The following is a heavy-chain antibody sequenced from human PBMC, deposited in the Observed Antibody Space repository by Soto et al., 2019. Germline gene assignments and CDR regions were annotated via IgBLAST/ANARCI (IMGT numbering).Heavy chain of an antibody. CDR3: AKAPGQDIVRTEDWFDP. CDR2: ISGSGGST. J-gene: IGHJ5*02. D-gene: IGHD2-15*01. CDR1: GFTFSSYA. V-gene: IGHV3-23*01. Sequence: GGSLRLSCAASGFTFSSYAMSWVRQAPGKGLEWVSAISGSGGSTYYADSVKGRFTISRDNSKNTLYLQMNSLRAEDTAVYYCAKAPGQDIVRTEDWFDPWGQGTLVTVSS.